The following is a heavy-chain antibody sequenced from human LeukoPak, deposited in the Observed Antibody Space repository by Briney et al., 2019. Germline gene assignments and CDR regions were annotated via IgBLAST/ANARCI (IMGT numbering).Heavy chain of an antibody. D-gene: IGHD3-3*01. Sequence: KSSETLSLTCTVSGGSISSGEYYWSWIRQPAGKGLEWIGRIYTSGSTNYNPSLKNRVTISIDTSKNQFSLKLSSVTAADTAVYYCAGDVRHNDFWSAYYILDYWGQGTLVTVSS. V-gene: IGHV4-61*02. J-gene: IGHJ4*02. CDR2: IYTSGST. CDR3: AGDVRHNDFWSAYYILDY. CDR1: GGSISSGEYY.